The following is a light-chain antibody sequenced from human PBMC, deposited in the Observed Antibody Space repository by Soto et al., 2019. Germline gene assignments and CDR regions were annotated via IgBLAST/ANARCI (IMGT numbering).Light chain of an antibody. CDR2: GNS. Sequence: QSLLTQPPSVPGAPGQRVTISCTGSSSNIGAGYDVHWYQQLPGTAPKLLIYGNSNRPSGVPDRFSGSKSGTSASLAITGLQAEDEADYSCQSYDSSLSGYVFGTGPRSPS. CDR3: QSYDSSLSGYV. CDR1: SSNIGAGYD. V-gene: IGLV1-40*01. J-gene: IGLJ1*01.